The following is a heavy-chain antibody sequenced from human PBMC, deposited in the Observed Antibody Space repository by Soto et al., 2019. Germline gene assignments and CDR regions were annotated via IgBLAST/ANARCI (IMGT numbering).Heavy chain of an antibody. CDR2: ISSSGSTI. Sequence: QVQLVESGGGLVKPGGSLRLSCAASGFTFSDYYMSWLRQAPGKGLEWVSYISSSGSTIYYADSVKGRFTISRDNARISLYLQLNSLSADDTTVYYCPRVGARGYEYIWGSPRGLDYWLQGTMVTVSS. CDR3: PRVGARGYEYIWGSPRGLDY. J-gene: IGHJ4*02. CDR1: GFTFSDYY. V-gene: IGHV3-11*01. D-gene: IGHD3-16*01.